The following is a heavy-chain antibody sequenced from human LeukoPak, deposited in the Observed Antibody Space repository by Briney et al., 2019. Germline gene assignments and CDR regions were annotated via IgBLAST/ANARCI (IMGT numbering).Heavy chain of an antibody. CDR1: GFTFSRYA. CDR3: AREKSVPGAFDI. J-gene: IGHJ3*02. D-gene: IGHD1-14*01. Sequence: RSLRLSCAASGFTFSRYAMHRVRQAPGKGLEWVAVISYDGSNKYYADSVKGRFTISRDDSKNKVYLQMNSLRAEDTAVYYCAREKSVPGAFDIWGQGTMVTVSS. CDR2: ISYDGSNK. V-gene: IGHV3-30-3*01.